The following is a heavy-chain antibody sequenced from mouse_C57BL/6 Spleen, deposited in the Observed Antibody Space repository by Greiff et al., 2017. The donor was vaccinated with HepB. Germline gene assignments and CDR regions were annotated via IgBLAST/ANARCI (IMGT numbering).Heavy chain of an antibody. CDR3: ASEGSTMVTTGYFDV. CDR2: IYPRSGNT. CDR1: GYTFTSYG. Sequence: LVESGAELARPGASVKLSCKASGYTFTSYGISWVKQRTGQGLEWIGEIYPRSGNTYYNEKFKGKATLTADKSSSIAYLELRSLTSEDSAVYFCASEGSTMVTTGYFDVWGTGTTVTVSS. D-gene: IGHD2-2*01. V-gene: IGHV1-81*01. J-gene: IGHJ1*03.